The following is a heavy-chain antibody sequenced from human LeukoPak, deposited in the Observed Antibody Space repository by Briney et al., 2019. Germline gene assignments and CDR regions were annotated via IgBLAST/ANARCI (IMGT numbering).Heavy chain of an antibody. CDR3: ARGIGYSYGPLDY. V-gene: IGHV4-59*01. D-gene: IGHD5-18*01. CDR2: IYYSGST. Sequence: KPSETLSLTCTVSGGSISSYYWSWIRQPPGKGLEWIGYIYYSGSTNYNPSPKSRVTISVDTSKNQFSLKLSSVTAADTAVYYCARGIGYSYGPLDYWGQGTLVTVSS. J-gene: IGHJ4*02. CDR1: GGSISSYY.